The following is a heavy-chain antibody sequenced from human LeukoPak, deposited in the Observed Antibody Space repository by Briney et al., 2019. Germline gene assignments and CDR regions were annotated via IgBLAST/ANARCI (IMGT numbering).Heavy chain of an antibody. V-gene: IGHV3-66*01. D-gene: IGHD5-12*01. J-gene: IGHJ4*02. Sequence: GGSLRLSCAASGFTVSTNYMSWVRQAPGTGLERVSVIYSGGSTYYADSVKGRFTISRDNSKNTLYLQMNSLRAGDTAVYYCARVASLSSGNADYFDYWGQGTLVTVSS. CDR3: ARVASLSSGNADYFDY. CDR1: GFTVSTNY. CDR2: IYSGGST.